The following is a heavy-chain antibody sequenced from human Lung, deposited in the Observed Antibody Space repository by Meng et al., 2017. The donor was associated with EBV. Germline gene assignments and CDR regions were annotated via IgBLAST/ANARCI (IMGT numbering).Heavy chain of an antibody. CDR2: IYYSGNT. CDR1: AGSISSVDYY. D-gene: IGHD6-6*01. V-gene: IGHV4-30-4*01. CDR3: ARVVAGRYNWFDP. Sequence: QVQLAESGTGLVQPSQTLSLTCTVSAGSISSVDYYWSWIRQPPGKGLEWIGYIYYSGNTYYNPSLKSRVTISVDTSKNQFSLKLSSVTAADTAVYYCARVVAGRYNWFDPWGQGTLVTVSS. J-gene: IGHJ5*02.